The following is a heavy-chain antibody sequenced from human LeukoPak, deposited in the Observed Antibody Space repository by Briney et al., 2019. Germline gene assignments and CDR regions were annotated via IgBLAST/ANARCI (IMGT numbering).Heavy chain of an antibody. V-gene: IGHV4-39*07. CDR2: IYYSGST. CDR1: GGSISSSSYY. J-gene: IGHJ6*02. CDR3: ARDRPRITDYYGMDV. D-gene: IGHD3-10*01. Sequence: PSETLSLTCTVSGGSISSSSYYWGWIRQPPGKGLEWIGSIYYSGSTYYNPSLKSRVTISVDTSKNQFSLKLSSVTAADTAVYYCARDRPRITDYYGMDVWGQGTTVTVSS.